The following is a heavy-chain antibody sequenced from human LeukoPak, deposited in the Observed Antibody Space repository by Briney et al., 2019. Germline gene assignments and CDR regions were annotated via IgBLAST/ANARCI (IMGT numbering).Heavy chain of an antibody. CDR2: VYDGGTT. D-gene: IGHD2-2*01. J-gene: IGHJ5*02. Sequence: PGGSLRLSCAASRFTVSFNYMSWVRQAPGKGLEWVSVVYDGGTTAYADSVKGRFTISRDNSKNTLYLQMNSLRAEDTAVYYCAKDSSSTRGKWFDPWGQGTLVTVSS. CDR3: AKDSSSTRGKWFDP. V-gene: IGHV3-53*01. CDR1: RFTVSFNY.